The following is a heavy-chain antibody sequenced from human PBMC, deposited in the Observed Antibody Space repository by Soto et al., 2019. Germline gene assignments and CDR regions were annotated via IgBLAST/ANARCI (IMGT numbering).Heavy chain of an antibody. D-gene: IGHD2-2*01. V-gene: IGHV3-11*06. CDR1: GFTFSDYY. CDR3: AREATLVVPATKTPFDY. Sequence: GGSLRLSCAASGFTFSDYYMSWIRQAPGKGLEWVSYISSSSSYTNYADSVKGRLTISRDNAKNSLYLQMNSLRAEDTAVYYCAREATLVVPATKTPFDYWGQGTLVTVSS. J-gene: IGHJ4*02. CDR2: ISSSSSYT.